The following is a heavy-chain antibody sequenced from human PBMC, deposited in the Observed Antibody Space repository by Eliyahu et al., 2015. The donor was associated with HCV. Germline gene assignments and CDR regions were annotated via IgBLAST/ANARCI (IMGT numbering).Heavy chain of an antibody. J-gene: IGHJ6*02. Sequence: KGLEWVAVISYDGSNKILRKLPRRAVSPSRDNSKNTLYLQMNSLRAEDTAVYYCARTNYDFWSGYFYYYYGMDVWGQGTTVTVSS. CDR3: ARTNYDFWSGYFYYYYGMDV. D-gene: IGHD3-3*01. V-gene: IGHV3-30-3*01. CDR2: ISYDGSNK.